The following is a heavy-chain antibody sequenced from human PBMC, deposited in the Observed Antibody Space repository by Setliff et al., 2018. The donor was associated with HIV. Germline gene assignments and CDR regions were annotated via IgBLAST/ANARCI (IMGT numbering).Heavy chain of an antibody. CDR1: GFSLSTSGVG. CDR2: IYWDDDK. D-gene: IGHD4-17*01. Sequence: SGPTLVNPTQTLTLTCTFSGFSLSTSGVGVGWIRQPPGKALEWLALIYWDDDKRYSPSLKSRLTITKDTPKNQVVLTMTNMAPVDTAPYYCAHRPPTAPDPYDDYGHDACDIWGQGTVVTASS. V-gene: IGHV2-5*02. CDR3: AHRPPTAPDPYDDYGHDACDI. J-gene: IGHJ3*02.